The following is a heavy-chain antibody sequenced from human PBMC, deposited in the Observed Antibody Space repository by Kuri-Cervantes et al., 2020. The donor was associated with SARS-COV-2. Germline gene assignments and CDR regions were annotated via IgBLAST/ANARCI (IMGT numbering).Heavy chain of an antibody. CDR1: GYTFTSYA. Sequence: ASVNVSCKASGYTFTSYAMHWVRQAPGQRLGWMGWINTGNGNTKYSQKFQGRVTITRDTSASTAYLELSSLRSEDTAVYYCATTSGYCSGGSCHGNYWGQGTLVTVSS. CDR2: INTGNGNT. V-gene: IGHV1-3*04. D-gene: IGHD2-15*01. CDR3: ATTSGYCSGGSCHGNY. J-gene: IGHJ4*02.